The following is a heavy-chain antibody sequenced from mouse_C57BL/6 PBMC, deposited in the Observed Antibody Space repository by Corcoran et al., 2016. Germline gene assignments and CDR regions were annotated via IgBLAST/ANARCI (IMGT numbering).Heavy chain of an antibody. Sequence: EVQLQQSGPELVKPGASVKISCKASGYTFTDYYMNWVKQSHGKSLEWIGDINPNNGGTSYNQKFKGKATLTVDKSSSTAYMELRSLTSEDSAVYYCARRRSSYGYFDYWGQGTTLTVSS. CDR1: GYTFTDYY. J-gene: IGHJ2*01. D-gene: IGHD1-1*01. CDR3: ARRRSSYGYFDY. V-gene: IGHV1-26*01. CDR2: INPNNGGT.